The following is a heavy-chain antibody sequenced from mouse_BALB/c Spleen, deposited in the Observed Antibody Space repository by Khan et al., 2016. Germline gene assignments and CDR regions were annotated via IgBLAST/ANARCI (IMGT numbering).Heavy chain of an antibody. V-gene: IGHV3-2*02. D-gene: IGHD4-1*01. CDR1: GYSITSDYA. Sequence: VQLQESGPGLVKPSQSLSLTCTVTGYSITSDYAWNWIRQFPGNKLEWMGYISYSGSTSYNPSLKSRISITRDTSKNQFFLQLNSVTTEDTATYYCARPWGFAHWGQGTLVTVSA. CDR3: ARPWGFAH. CDR2: ISYSGST. J-gene: IGHJ3*01.